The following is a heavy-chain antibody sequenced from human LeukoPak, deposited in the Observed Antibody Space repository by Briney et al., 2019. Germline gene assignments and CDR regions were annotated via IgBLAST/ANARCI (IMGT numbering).Heavy chain of an antibody. CDR2: ISGSGGST. J-gene: IGHJ4*02. CDR1: GFTFSSYA. D-gene: IGHD3-10*01. V-gene: IGHV3-23*01. CDR3: AKVRLLWFRGSYYFDY. Sequence: PGGSLRLSCAASGFTFSSYAMSWVRQAPGKGLEWVSAISGSGGSTYYADSVKGRFTISRDNSKNTLYLQMNSLRAEDTAVYYCAKVRLLWFRGSYYFDYWGQGTLVTVSS.